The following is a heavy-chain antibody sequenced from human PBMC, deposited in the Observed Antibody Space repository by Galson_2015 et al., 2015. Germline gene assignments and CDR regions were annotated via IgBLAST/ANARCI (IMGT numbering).Heavy chain of an antibody. CDR2: ISFDGTNK. CDR3: ARVSDSGSSRFYSYYVDV. D-gene: IGHD3-22*01. V-gene: IGHV3-30*04. Sequence: SLRLSCAASGFTFSHYALHWVRQAPGRGLEWVAAISFDGTNKYYADSVKGRVIISRDNSKNTLYLQMNSLRAEDTAVYYCARVSDSGSSRFYSYYVDVWGEGTTVTVS. CDR1: GFTFSHYA. J-gene: IGHJ6*03.